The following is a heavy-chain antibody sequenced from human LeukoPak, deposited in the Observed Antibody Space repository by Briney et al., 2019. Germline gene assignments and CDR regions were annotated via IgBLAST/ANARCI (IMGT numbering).Heavy chain of an antibody. CDR2: INHSGST. CDR3: ARGPVHTRGFDY. Sequence: SETLSLTCAVYGGSFSGYYWSWIRQPPGKGLEWIGEINHSGSTNYNPSLKSRVTISVDTSKNQFSLKLSSVTAADTAVYYCARGPVHTRGFDYWGQGTLVTVSS. J-gene: IGHJ4*02. V-gene: IGHV4-34*01. CDR1: GGSFSGYY.